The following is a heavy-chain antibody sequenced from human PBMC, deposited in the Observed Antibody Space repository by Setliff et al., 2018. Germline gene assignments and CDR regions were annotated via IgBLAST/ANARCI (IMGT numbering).Heavy chain of an antibody. D-gene: IGHD1-26*01. Sequence: ASVKVSCKASGGTFSSYAISRVRQAPGQGLEWMGGIIPIFGTANYAQKFQGRVTITADKSTSTAYMELSSLRSEDTAVYYCARGRGSYYYYMDVWGKGTTVTVSS. V-gene: IGHV1-69*06. J-gene: IGHJ6*03. CDR2: IIPIFGTA. CDR3: ARGRGSYYYYMDV. CDR1: GGTFSSYA.